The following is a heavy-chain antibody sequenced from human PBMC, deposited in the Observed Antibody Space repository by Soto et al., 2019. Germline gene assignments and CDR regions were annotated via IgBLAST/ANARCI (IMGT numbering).Heavy chain of an antibody. CDR3: ARAPQPSIAALGP. CDR2: INXSGGSX. J-gene: IGHJ5*02. Sequence: GXSVKVSCKASGYTFTRYYMHWVRQAPGQELEWMGIINXSGGSXSYAKKFQGRXXMTRDKSXXTVYMELSSLRSEETAVYYCARAPQPSIAALGPWGQGTLVTVSS. D-gene: IGHD6-13*01. V-gene: IGHV1-46*03. CDR1: GYTFTRYY.